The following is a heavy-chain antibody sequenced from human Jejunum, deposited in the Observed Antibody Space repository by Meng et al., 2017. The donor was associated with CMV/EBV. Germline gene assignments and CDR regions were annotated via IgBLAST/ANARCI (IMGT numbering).Heavy chain of an antibody. CDR1: AYSFATHA. V-gene: IGHV1-3*01. D-gene: IGHD3-10*01. J-gene: IGHJ4*02. Sequence: SCQASAYSFATHAMHWVRQAPGQRLEWMGRINAGNGNTEYSQKFQGRVTITSDTSASTAYMELSSLTSEDTAVYYCARYYGSGALDYWGQGTLVTVSS. CDR2: INAGNGNT. CDR3: ARYYGSGALDY.